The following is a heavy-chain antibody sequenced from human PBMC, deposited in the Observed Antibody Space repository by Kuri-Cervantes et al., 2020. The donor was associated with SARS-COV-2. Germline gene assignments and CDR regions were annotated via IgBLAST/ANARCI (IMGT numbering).Heavy chain of an antibody. Sequence: SETLSLTCTVSGDSIGSSAYYWGWIRLPPGRGLEWIGNIYYSGGTYYNPSLKSRVTISVDTSKNQFSLKLSSVTAADTAVYYCARVMPRFLEWPIGYWGQGTPVTVSS. J-gene: IGHJ4*02. CDR1: GDSIGSSAYY. V-gene: IGHV4-39*07. D-gene: IGHD3-3*01. CDR3: ARVMPRFLEWPIGY. CDR2: IYYSGGT.